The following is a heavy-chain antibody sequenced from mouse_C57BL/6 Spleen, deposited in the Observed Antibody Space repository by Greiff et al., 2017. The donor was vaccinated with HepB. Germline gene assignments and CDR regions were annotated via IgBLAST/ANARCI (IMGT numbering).Heavy chain of an antibody. Sequence: QVHVKQSGAELVRPGASVKLSCKASGYTFTDYYINWVKQRPGQGLEWIARIYPGSGNTYYNEKFKGKATLTAEKSSSTAYMQLSSLTSEDSAVYFCARGTTVVAPGFAYWGQGTLVTVSA. CDR1: GYTFTDYY. V-gene: IGHV1-76*01. CDR2: IYPGSGNT. J-gene: IGHJ3*01. D-gene: IGHD1-1*01. CDR3: ARGTTVVAPGFAY.